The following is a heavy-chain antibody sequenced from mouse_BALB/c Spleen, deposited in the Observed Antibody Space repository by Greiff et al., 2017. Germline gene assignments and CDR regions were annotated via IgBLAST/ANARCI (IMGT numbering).Heavy chain of an antibody. D-gene: IGHD2-4*01. V-gene: IGHV5-9-3*01. CDR2: ISSGGSYT. CDR3: ARLFYYDYDKYAMDD. J-gene: IGHJ4*01. CDR1: GFTFSSYA. Sequence: EVKLVESGGGLVKPGGSLKLSCAASGFTFSSYAMSWVRQTPEKRLEWVATISSGGSYTYYPDSVKGRFTISRDNAKNTLYLQMSSLRSEDTAMYYCARLFYYDYDKYAMDDWGQGTSVTVSS.